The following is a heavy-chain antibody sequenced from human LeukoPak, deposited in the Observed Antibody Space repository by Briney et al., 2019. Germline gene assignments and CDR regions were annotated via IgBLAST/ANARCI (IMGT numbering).Heavy chain of an antibody. CDR2: IWYDGSNK. D-gene: IGHD3-10*01. J-gene: IGHJ4*02. CDR3: ARGSGNYYTRFDY. V-gene: IGHV3-33*01. Sequence: GRSLRLSCAASGFTFSSYGMHWVRQAPGKGLEWVAVIWYDGSNKYYTDSVKGRFTISRDNSKNTLYLQMNSLRADDTAVYYCARGSGNYYTRFDYWGQGTLVTVSS. CDR1: GFTFSSYG.